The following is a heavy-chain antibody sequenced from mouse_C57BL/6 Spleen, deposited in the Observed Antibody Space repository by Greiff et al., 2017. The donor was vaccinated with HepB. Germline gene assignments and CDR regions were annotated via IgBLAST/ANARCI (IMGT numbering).Heavy chain of an antibody. CDR3: ARGRERGYAMDY. CDR1: GYAFSSSW. V-gene: IGHV1-82*01. Sequence: LVESGPELVKPGASVKISCKASGYAFSSSWMNWVKQRPGKGLEWIGRIYPGDGDTNYNGKFKGKATLTADKSSSTAYMQLSSLTSEDSAVYFCARGRERGYAMDYWGQGTSVTVSS. CDR2: IYPGDGDT. J-gene: IGHJ4*01.